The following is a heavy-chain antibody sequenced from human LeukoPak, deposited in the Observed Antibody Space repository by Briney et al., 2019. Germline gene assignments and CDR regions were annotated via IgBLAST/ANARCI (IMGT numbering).Heavy chain of an antibody. V-gene: IGHV2-5*02. CDR3: AHKGASYDSSGYYYEDYYYGMDV. Sequence: SGPTLVKPTQTLTLTCTFSGFSLSTSGVGVGWIRQPPGKALEWLVLIYWDDDKRYSPSLKSRLTITKDTSKNQVVLTMTNMDPVDTATYYCAHKGASYDSSGYYYEDYYYGMDVWGQGTTVTVSS. CDR2: IYWDDDK. J-gene: IGHJ6*02. CDR1: GFSLSTSGVG. D-gene: IGHD3-22*01.